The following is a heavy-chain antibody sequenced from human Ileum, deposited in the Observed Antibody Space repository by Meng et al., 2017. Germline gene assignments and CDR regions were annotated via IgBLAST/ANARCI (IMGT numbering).Heavy chain of an antibody. J-gene: IGHJ1*01. CDR2: MSSDASKT. Sequence: QVSVVESGGGVVQPGRSLRLSCAASGFTFSTSGMHWARQAPGKGLEWVAVMSSDASKTYYGDSVKGRFTISRDISKDTLYLQMNSLRVEDTAMYYCARGDQWLGPLTHWGQGTLVTVSS. CDR3: ARGDQWLGPLTH. D-gene: IGHD6-19*01. CDR1: GFTFSTSG. V-gene: IGHV3-30*05.